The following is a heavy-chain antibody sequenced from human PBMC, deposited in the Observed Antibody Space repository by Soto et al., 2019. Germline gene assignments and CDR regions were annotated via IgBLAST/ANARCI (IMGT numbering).Heavy chain of an antibody. J-gene: IGHJ3*02. D-gene: IGHD5-18*01. CDR3: AREGRNVDTAMDDAFDI. CDR1: GFTFSSYA. Sequence: PGGSLRLSCAASGFTFSSYAMHWVRQAPGKGLEWVAVISYDGSNKYYADSVKGRFTISRDNSKNTLYLQMNSLRAEDTAVYYCAREGRNVDTAMDDAFDIWGQGTMVTVSS. CDR2: ISYDGSNK. V-gene: IGHV3-30-3*01.